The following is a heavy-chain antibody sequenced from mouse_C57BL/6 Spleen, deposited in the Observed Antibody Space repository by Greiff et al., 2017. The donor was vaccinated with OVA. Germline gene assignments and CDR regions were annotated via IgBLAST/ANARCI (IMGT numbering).Heavy chain of an antibody. J-gene: IGHJ3*01. D-gene: IGHD3-3*01. CDR1: GFSFNTYA. CDR3: VRGGDEGFAY. CDR2: IRSKSNNYAT. Sequence: EVKLLESGGGLVQPKGSLKLSCAASGFSFNTYAMNWVRQAPGKGLEWVARIRSKSNNYATYYADSVKDRFTISRDDSESMLYLQMNNLKTEDTAMYYCVRGGDEGFAYWGQGTLVTVSA. V-gene: IGHV10-1*01.